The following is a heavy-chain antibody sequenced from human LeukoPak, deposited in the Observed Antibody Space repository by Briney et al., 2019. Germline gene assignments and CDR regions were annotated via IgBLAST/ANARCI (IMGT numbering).Heavy chain of an antibody. D-gene: IGHD6-13*01. Sequence: SETLSLTCTVSGGSISSYYWSWIRQPPGKGLEWIGYIYYSGSTNYNPSLKSRVTISVDTSKNQFSLKLSSVTAADTAVYYCARDQQLYSSSWYDYWGQGTLVTVSS. J-gene: IGHJ4*02. CDR2: IYYSGST. V-gene: IGHV4-59*12. CDR3: ARDQQLYSSSWYDY. CDR1: GGSISSYY.